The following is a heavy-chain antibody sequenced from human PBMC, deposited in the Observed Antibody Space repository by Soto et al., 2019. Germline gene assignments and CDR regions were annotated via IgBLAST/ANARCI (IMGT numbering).Heavy chain of an antibody. V-gene: IGHV4-39*01. J-gene: IGHJ5*02. CDR2: IYYSGST. D-gene: IGHD1-7*01. CDR1: GGSISSSSYY. CDR3: ASPGITGTTFDWYDP. Sequence: SETLSLTCTASGGSISSSSYYWGWIRQPPGKGLEWIGSIYYSGSTYYNPSLKSRVTISVDTSKNQFSLKLSSVTAADTAVYYCASPGITGTTFDWYDPWGQGTLVTVSS.